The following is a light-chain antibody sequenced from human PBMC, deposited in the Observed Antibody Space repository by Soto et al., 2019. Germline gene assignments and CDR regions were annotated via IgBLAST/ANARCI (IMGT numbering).Light chain of an antibody. CDR3: QAWDTSPQVV. CDR2: QDN. V-gene: IGLV3-1*01. J-gene: IGLJ2*01. CDR1: KLGNKY. Sequence: SYELTQPPSVSVSPGQTASITCSGDKLGNKYVCWYQQKPGQSPVLVIHQDNKRPSGIPERFSGSNSGNTATLTITGTHAMDEADYYCQAWDTSPQVVFGGGTKVTVL.